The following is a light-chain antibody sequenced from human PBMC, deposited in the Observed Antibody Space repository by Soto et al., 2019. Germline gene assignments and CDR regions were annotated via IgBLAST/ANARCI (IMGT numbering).Light chain of an antibody. CDR2: RAS. Sequence: DVVMTQSPLSLPVTLGQPASISCRSSQSLVSSDGNAYLNWFRQRPGQSPRRLIYRASNRDSGVPDTFSGSGSGTDFTLQMSRVEAEDVGVYYCMQGRHWPPWTFGQGTKVEIK. V-gene: IGKV2-30*01. CDR1: QSLVSSDGNAY. J-gene: IGKJ1*01. CDR3: MQGRHWPPWT.